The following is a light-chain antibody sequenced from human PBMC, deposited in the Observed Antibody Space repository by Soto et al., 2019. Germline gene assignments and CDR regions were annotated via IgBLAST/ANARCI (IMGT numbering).Light chain of an antibody. V-gene: IGKV1-6*01. CDR1: QAIGRA. J-gene: IGKJ1*01. Sequence: AIQMTQSPSSLSASGGDRVTITCRASQAIGRALGWYQQKPGKPPQLLIYAASSLQSGVPSRFSGSGSGTDFTLTINSLQPEDFATYYCLQDYHYPLTFGQGTKVEIK. CDR2: AAS. CDR3: LQDYHYPLT.